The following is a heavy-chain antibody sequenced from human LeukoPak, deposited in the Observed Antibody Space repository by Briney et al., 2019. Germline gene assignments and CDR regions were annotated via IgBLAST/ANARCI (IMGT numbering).Heavy chain of an antibody. CDR1: GYTFTGYY. Sequence: ASVKVSCKASGYTFTGYYMHWVRQAPGQGLEWMGWINPNSGGTNYAQKFQGRVTMTRDTSISTAYMELSRLRPDDTAVYYCARGRRGGYDYYYYMDVWGKGTTVTISS. CDR3: ARGRRGGYDYYYYMDV. D-gene: IGHD3-10*01. CDR2: INPNSGGT. V-gene: IGHV1-2*02. J-gene: IGHJ6*03.